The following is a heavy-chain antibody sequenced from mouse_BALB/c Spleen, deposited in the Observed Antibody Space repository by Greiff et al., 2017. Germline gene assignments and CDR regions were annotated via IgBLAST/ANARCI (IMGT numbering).Heavy chain of an antibody. V-gene: IGHV5-9-1*01. CDR1: GFTFSSYA. D-gene: IGHD6-1*01. CDR3: ATNQAWFAY. J-gene: IGHJ3*01. CDR2: ISSGGSYT. Sequence: DVMLVESGGGLVKPGGSLKLSCAASGFTFSSYAMSWVRQTPEKRLEWVATISSGGSYTYYPDSVKGRFTISRDNAKNTLYLQMSSLRSEDTAMYYCATNQAWFAYWGQGTLVTVSA.